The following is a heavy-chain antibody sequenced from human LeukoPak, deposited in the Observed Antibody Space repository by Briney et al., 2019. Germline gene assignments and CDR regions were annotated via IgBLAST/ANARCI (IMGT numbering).Heavy chain of an antibody. CDR2: ISWNSGSI. J-gene: IGHJ4*02. V-gene: IGHV3-9*01. D-gene: IGHD3-22*01. CDR1: GFTFDDYA. Sequence: GGSLRLSCAASGFTFDDYAMHWVRQAPGKGLEWVSGISWNSGSIGYADSVKGRFTISRDNSKNTLYLQMNSLRAEDTAVYYCAKGGAQYYYDSSGYSAQYWGQGTLVTVSS. CDR3: AKGGAQYYYDSSGYSAQY.